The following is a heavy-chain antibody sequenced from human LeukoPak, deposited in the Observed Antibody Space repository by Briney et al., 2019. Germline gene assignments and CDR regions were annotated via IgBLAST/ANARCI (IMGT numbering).Heavy chain of an antibody. CDR1: GFTFANYA. J-gene: IGHJ4*02. CDR3: AKGLYFYDNSGYATFDY. Sequence: GGSLRLSCAASGFTFANYAMSWVRQTPGKGLDWVSTISDDGYSTYCADSMKGRFTISRDNSKNTLWLQMNRLRAEDTAIFYCAKGLYFYDNSGYATFDYWGQGTLVTVSS. CDR2: ISDDGYST. V-gene: IGHV3-23*01. D-gene: IGHD3-22*01.